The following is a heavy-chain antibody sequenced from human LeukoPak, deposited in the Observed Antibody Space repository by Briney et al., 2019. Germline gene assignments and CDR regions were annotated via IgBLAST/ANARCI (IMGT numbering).Heavy chain of an antibody. CDR2: IKRKTDGGIT. D-gene: IGHD6-13*01. V-gene: IGHV3-15*01. CDR3: TTDFLEAAAAGTNY. Sequence: IPGGSLRLSCAASGFTFSNAWMSWVRQAPGKGLEWVGRIKRKTDGGITDYAAPVKGRFTISRDDSKNTLYLQMNSLKTEDTAVYYCTTDFLEAAAAGTNYWGQGTLVTVSS. CDR1: GFTFSNAW. J-gene: IGHJ4*02.